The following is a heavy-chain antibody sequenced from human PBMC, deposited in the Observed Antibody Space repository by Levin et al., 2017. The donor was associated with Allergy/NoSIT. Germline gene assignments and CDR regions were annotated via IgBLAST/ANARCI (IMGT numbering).Heavy chain of an antibody. CDR3: ARVFRDRLNYWHFDL. Sequence: GESLKISCAASGFTFSTYWMSWVRQAPGKGLEWVANIKQDGSEKHFVDSVKGRFTISRDNAQNSMHLQMTSLRAEDTAVYYCARVFRDRLNYWHFDLWGRGTLVTVSS. V-gene: IGHV3-7*01. D-gene: IGHD3-16*01. CDR2: IKQDGSEK. CDR1: GFTFSTYW. J-gene: IGHJ2*01.